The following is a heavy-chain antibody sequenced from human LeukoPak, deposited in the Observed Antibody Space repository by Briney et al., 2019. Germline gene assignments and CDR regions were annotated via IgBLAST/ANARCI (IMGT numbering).Heavy chain of an antibody. J-gene: IGHJ4*02. V-gene: IGHV3-64*01. CDR3: ARGAQLTDY. D-gene: IGHD6-13*01. Sequence: GGSLRLSCAASGFTFYTYGMHWVRQAPGKGLEYVSGIGPDGGTTYYANSVKGRFTISRDNSRYMLYLQMSSLTADDKAVYYCARGAQLTDYWGQGTLVTVSS. CDR2: IGPDGGTT. CDR1: GFTFYTYG.